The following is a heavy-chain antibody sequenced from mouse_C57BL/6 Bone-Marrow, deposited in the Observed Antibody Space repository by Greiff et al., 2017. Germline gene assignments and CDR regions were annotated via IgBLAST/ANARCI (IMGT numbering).Heavy chain of an antibody. D-gene: IGHD2-3*01. CDR3: ARRWLLPFAY. CDR2: ISSGGSYT. Sequence: EVKLVESGGDLVKPGGSLKLSCAASGFTFSSYGMSWVRQTPDKRLEWVATISSGGSYTYYPDSVKGRFTFSRDNAKNTLYLQMSSLKSEDTAMYYCARRWLLPFAYWGQGTLVTVSA. J-gene: IGHJ3*01. V-gene: IGHV5-6*02. CDR1: GFTFSSYG.